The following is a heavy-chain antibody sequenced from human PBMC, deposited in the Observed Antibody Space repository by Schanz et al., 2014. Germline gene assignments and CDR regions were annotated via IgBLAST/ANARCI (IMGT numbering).Heavy chain of an antibody. CDR3: VRQLLWFGESGVDT. J-gene: IGHJ5*02. V-gene: IGHV4-39*01. CDR2: IYNSGSA. CDR1: GGSIRRSTYY. D-gene: IGHD3-10*01. Sequence: QLQLQESGPGLVKPSETLSLTCTVSGGSIRRSTYYWGWIRQPPGKGLEWVAGIYNSGSAYYGPSLKSRVTISVETPKNQFSLRLNSVTASDTAVYYCVRQLLWFGESGVDTWGQGTLVVVSS.